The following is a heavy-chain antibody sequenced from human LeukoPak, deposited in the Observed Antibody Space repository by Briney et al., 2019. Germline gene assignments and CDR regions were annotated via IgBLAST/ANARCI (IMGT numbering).Heavy chain of an antibody. D-gene: IGHD3-9*01. CDR2: IYYSGST. CDR3: AGVLRYFDWLSLDY. CDR1: GGSFSGYY. J-gene: IGHJ4*02. V-gene: IGHV4-34*01. Sequence: SETLSLTCAVYGGSFSGYYWGWIRQPPGKGLEWIGSIYYSGSTYYNPSLKSRVTISVDTSKNQFSLKLSSVTAADTAVYYCAGVLRYFDWLSLDYWGQGTLVTVSS.